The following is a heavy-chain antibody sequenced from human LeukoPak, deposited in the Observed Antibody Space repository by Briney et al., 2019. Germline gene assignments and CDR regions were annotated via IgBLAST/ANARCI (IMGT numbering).Heavy chain of an antibody. V-gene: IGHV3-23*01. CDR2: ISGGGGST. D-gene: IGHD6-25*01. J-gene: IGHJ4*02. Sequence: PGGSLRLSCAASGFTFSSYAMSWVRQSPGKGLEWVSVISGGGGSTYYADSVKGRFTISRDNSKNTLYLQMNSLRAEDTAVYYCARSASSAFDYWGQGTLVTVSS. CDR1: GFTFSSYA. CDR3: ARSASSAFDY.